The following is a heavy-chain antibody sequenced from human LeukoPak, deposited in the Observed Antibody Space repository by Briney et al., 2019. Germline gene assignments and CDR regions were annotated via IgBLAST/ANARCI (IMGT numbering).Heavy chain of an antibody. V-gene: IGHV1-18*01. D-gene: IGHD1-26*01. CDR3: ATDATGGATAGFDN. CDR1: GYTXNNYG. CDR2: ISAYNGDT. J-gene: IGHJ4*02. Sequence: GASVKVSCKASGYTXNNYGISWVRQAPGQGLESMGWISAYNGDTSYAQRLQGRVIMTTDTSTSTAYMELRSLRSDDTAVYYCATDATGGATAGFDNWGQGTLVTVSS.